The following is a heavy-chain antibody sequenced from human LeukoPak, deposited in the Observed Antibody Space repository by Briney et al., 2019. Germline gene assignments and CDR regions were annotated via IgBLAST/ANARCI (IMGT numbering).Heavy chain of an antibody. CDR3: AKLIQRTGIVGANFRYFDY. CDR1: GYSFTSYW. CDR2: IYPGDSDT. Sequence: GESLKISCKGSGYSFTSYWIGWVRQMPGKGLGWMGIIYPGDSDTRYSPSFQGQVTISADKAISPAHLQWSSLKASDTAMYYRAKLIQRTGIVGANFRYFDYWGQGTLVTVSS. J-gene: IGHJ4*02. V-gene: IGHV5-51*01. D-gene: IGHD1-26*01.